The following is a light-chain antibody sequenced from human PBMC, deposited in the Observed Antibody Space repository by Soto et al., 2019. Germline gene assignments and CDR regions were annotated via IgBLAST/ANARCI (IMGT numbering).Light chain of an antibody. CDR3: LQRSDWPLT. J-gene: IGKJ4*01. V-gene: IGKV3-11*01. CDR2: DAS. Sequence: EIVLTQSPATLSLSPGERATLSCRSSQSLGTRLAWYQLKPGQSPRLLIYDASNREPGTPARFSGSGSGTDITLTISSLEPEDFATYYCLQRSDWPLTFGGGTKVEIK. CDR1: QSLGTR.